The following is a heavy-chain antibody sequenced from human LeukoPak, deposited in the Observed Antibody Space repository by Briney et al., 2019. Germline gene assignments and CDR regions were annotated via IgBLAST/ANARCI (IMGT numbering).Heavy chain of an antibody. D-gene: IGHD6-13*01. V-gene: IGHV4-59*01. Sequence: SETLSLTCTVSGGSISSYYWSWIRQPPGKGLEWIGYIYYSGSTNYNPSLKSRVTISVDTSKNQFSLKLSSVTAADTAVYYCARGAIPGYSSSWYYFDYWGQGTLVTVSS. CDR2: IYYSGST. J-gene: IGHJ4*02. CDR3: ARGAIPGYSSSWYYFDY. CDR1: GGSISSYY.